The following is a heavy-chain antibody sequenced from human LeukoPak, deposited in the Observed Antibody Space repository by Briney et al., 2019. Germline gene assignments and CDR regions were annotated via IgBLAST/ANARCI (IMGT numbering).Heavy chain of an antibody. Sequence: ASVKVSCKAPGYTFTSYGISWVRQAPGQGLEWMGWISAYNGNTNYAQKLQGRVTMTTDTSTSTAYMELRSLRSDDTAVYYCARDTYYYGSGSDHSYDYWGQGTLVTVSS. J-gene: IGHJ4*02. V-gene: IGHV1-18*04. CDR1: GYTFTSYG. CDR2: ISAYNGNT. D-gene: IGHD3-10*01. CDR3: ARDTYYYGSGSDHSYDY.